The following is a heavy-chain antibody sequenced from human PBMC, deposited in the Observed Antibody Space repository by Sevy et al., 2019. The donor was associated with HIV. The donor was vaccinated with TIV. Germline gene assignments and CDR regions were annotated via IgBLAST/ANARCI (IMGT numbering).Heavy chain of an antibody. CDR1: GLTFTTSA. CDR3: AAGPLNTSGREGSISGFDY. V-gene: IGHV1-58*01. CDR2: IVVGSGNT. Sequence: ASVKVSCKASGLTFTTSAVQWVRQARGQRLEWIGWIVVGSGNTNYAHKFQERVTITRDMSTSTTYMELSSLRSEDTAVYYCAAGPLNTSGREGSISGFDYWGHGTLVTVSS. D-gene: IGHD6-19*01. J-gene: IGHJ4*01.